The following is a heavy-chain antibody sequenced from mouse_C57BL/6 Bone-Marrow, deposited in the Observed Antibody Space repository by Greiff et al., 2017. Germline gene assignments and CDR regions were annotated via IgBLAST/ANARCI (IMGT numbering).Heavy chain of an antibody. J-gene: IGHJ1*03. V-gene: IGHV1-81*01. CDR1: GYTFTSYG. D-gene: IGHD1-1*01. Sequence: LEESGAELARPGASVKLSCKASGYTFTSYGISWVKQSTGQGLEWIGEIYPRCGNTYYNEKFKGKATLTADKSSSTAYMEHRSLTSEDSAVYCGERADYYYGSSYGYFDVWGTGTTVTVSS. CDR2: IYPRCGNT. CDR3: ERADYYYGSSYGYFDV.